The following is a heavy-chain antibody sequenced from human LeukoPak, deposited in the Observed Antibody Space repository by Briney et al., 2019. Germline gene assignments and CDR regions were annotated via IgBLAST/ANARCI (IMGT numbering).Heavy chain of an antibody. D-gene: IGHD6-13*01. CDR3: ARTPRGYSSSWYFDY. V-gene: IGHV4-4*07. CDR2: IYTSGST. J-gene: IGHJ4*02. CDR1: GGSISSYY. Sequence: PSETLSLTCTVFGGSISSYYWSWIRQPAGKGLEWIGRIYTSGSTNYNPSLKSRVTMSVDTSKNQFSLKLSSVTAADTAVYYCARTPRGYSSSWYFDYWGQGTLVTVSS.